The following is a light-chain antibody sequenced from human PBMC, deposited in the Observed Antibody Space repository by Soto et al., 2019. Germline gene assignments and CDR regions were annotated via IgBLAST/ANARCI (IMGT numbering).Light chain of an antibody. Sequence: QSVLTQPASVSGSPGQSITISCTGTSSDVGGYNSVSWYQQHPGKAPKLIIYEISNRPSGVSTRFSGSKSGNTASLTISGLQAEDEADYYCSSYTSSVTYVFGTGTKVTVL. CDR3: SSYTSSVTYV. CDR2: EIS. CDR1: SSDVGGYNS. J-gene: IGLJ1*01. V-gene: IGLV2-14*03.